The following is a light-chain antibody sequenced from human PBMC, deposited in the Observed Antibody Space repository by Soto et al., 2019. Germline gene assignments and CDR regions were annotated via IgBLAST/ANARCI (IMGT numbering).Light chain of an antibody. CDR2: GAS. CDR1: QSVASSF. Sequence: EIVLTQSPGTLSLSPGERTTLSCRASQSVASSFLVWYQQKLGQAPRLLIYGASNRATGIPGRFTGSGSGTDFTLTISSLEPEDFAVYYCQQFDSLPYTFGQGTKVEIK. V-gene: IGKV3-20*01. J-gene: IGKJ2*01. CDR3: QQFDSLPYT.